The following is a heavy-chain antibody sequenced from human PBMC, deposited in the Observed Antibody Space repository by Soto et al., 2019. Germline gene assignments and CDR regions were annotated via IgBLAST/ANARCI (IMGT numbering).Heavy chain of an antibody. V-gene: IGHV1-69*13. D-gene: IGHD1-1*01. CDR1: GGTFSSYA. Sequence: SVKVSFKASGGTFSSYATSWVRQAPGQGLEWMGGIIPIFGTANYAQKFQGRVTITADESTSTAYMELSSLRSEDTAVYYCARAYPPPNPTGRLYYYYYYGMDVWGQGTTVTVSS. J-gene: IGHJ6*02. CDR3: ARAYPPPNPTGRLYYYYYYGMDV. CDR2: IIPIFGTA.